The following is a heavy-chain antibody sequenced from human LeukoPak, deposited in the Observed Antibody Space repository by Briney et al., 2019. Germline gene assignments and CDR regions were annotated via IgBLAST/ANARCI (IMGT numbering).Heavy chain of an antibody. CDR3: ARLGVPTAIVYFDY. CDR2: ITPSGGST. CDR1: GYIFTNYY. J-gene: IGHJ4*02. Sequence: ASVKVSCKASGYIFTNYYIHWVRQAPGQGLEWMGIITPSGGSTNYAQKFQGRVTMTRDTSTSTVYMELSSLRSEDTAVYYCARLGVPTAIVYFDYWGQGTLVTVSS. D-gene: IGHD2-2*01. V-gene: IGHV1-46*01.